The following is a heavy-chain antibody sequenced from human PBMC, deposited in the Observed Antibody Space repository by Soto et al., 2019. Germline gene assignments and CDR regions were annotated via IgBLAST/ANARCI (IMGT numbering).Heavy chain of an antibody. CDR3: TKDRMYYFGSGSLDY. Sequence: QVQLVESGGGVVQPGRSLRLSCAASGFTFSSHAMHWVRQAPGKGLEWVAVISYDGSNKYYADSVKGQFTISRDNSKNTLYLQMNSLRAEDTAVFYCTKDRMYYFGSGSLDYWGQGTLVTVSS. CDR1: GFTFSSHA. D-gene: IGHD3-10*01. J-gene: IGHJ4*02. V-gene: IGHV3-30*18. CDR2: ISYDGSNK.